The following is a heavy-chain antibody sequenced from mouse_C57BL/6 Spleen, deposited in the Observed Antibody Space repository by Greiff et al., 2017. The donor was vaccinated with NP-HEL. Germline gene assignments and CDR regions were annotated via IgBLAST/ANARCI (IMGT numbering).Heavy chain of an antibody. J-gene: IGHJ4*01. CDR3: ARGAYYSNYEGAMDY. Sequence: EVKLVESEGGLVQPGSSMKLSCTASGFTFSDYYMAWVRQVPEKGLEWVANINYDGSSTYYLDSLKSRFIISRDNAKNILYLQMSSLKSEDTATYYCARGAYYSNYEGAMDYWGQGTSVTVSS. V-gene: IGHV5-16*01. D-gene: IGHD2-5*01. CDR2: INYDGSST. CDR1: GFTFSDYY.